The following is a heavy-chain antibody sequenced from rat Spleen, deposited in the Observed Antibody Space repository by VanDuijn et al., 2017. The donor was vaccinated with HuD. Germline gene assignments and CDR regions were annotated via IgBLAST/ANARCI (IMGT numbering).Heavy chain of an antibody. Sequence: EVQLVESGGGLVQPGRSLKLSCVASGFTFNNYWMTWIRQAPGKGLEWVASITNTGGSTYYPDSVKGRFTISRDNAKSTLYLQMNSLRSEDTATYYCTREGTTVVSNYFDYWGQGVMVTVSS. CDR2: ITNTGGST. D-gene: IGHD1-1*01. CDR1: GFTFNNYW. V-gene: IGHV5-31*01. CDR3: TREGTTVVSNYFDY. J-gene: IGHJ2*01.